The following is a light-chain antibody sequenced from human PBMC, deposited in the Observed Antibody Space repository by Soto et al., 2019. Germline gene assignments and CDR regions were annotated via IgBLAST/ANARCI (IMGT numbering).Light chain of an antibody. V-gene: IGKV3-20*01. CDR2: GAS. J-gene: IGKJ2*01. Sequence: EIVLTQSPGTLSLSPGERATLSCRASQSVSSSYLAWYQQKPGQAPRLRIYGASNSATGIPDRFSGSGSWTDFTFTISRLEPKDFAVYYCQHYGSSPPYTFGQGTKLEIK. CDR1: QSVSSSY. CDR3: QHYGSSPPYT.